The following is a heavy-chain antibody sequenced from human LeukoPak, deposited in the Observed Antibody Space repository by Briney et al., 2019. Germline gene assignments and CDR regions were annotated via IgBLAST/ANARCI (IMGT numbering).Heavy chain of an antibody. D-gene: IGHD6-19*01. Sequence: SVKVSCKASGGTFSSYAISWVRQAPGQGLEWMGGIIPIFGTANYAQKFQGRVTITTDESTSTAYMELSSLRSEDTAVYYCAKRIAVAGTESRDAFDIWGQGTMVTVSS. J-gene: IGHJ3*02. CDR1: GGTFSSYA. CDR3: AKRIAVAGTESRDAFDI. CDR2: IIPIFGTA. V-gene: IGHV1-69*05.